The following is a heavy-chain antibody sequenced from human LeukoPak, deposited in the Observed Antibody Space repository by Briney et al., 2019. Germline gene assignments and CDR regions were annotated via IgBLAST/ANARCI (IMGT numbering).Heavy chain of an antibody. Sequence: GGSLRLSCAASGFTFSSYAMSWVRQAPGKGLEWVSTISGTGGSTYYADSVKGQFTISRDNSKNTLYLQMNSLRAEDTAVYYCATHERSTWYGGLDYWGQGTLVTVSS. D-gene: IGHD6-13*01. CDR1: GFTFSSYA. J-gene: IGHJ4*02. CDR3: ATHERSTWYGGLDY. CDR2: ISGTGGST. V-gene: IGHV3-23*01.